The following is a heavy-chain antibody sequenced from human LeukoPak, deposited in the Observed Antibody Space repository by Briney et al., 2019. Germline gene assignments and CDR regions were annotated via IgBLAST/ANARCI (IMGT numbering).Heavy chain of an antibody. CDR1: GFTFDDYA. Sequence: GRSLRLSCAASGFTFDDYAMHWVRQAPGKGLEWVSGINWNSGSIGYADSVKGRFTISRDNAKNSLYLQMNSLRAEDMALYYCAKGSANCGGDCYSGDAFDIWGQGTMVTVSS. D-gene: IGHD2-21*02. V-gene: IGHV3-9*03. CDR2: INWNSGSI. J-gene: IGHJ3*02. CDR3: AKGSANCGGDCYSGDAFDI.